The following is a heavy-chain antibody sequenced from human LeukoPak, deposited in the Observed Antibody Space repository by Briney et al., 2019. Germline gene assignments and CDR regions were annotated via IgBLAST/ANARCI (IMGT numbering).Heavy chain of an antibody. J-gene: IGHJ2*01. CDR2: SFYSGST. CDR1: GGTISNYY. D-gene: IGHD6-13*01. Sequence: SETLSLTCTVSGGTISNYYWSWIRQPPGKGLEWIGYSFYSGSTNYNPSLKSRVTISVDSSTNKFSLKLSSVTAADTAVYYCARVYYSSSYDSWYFDLWGRGTLVTVSS. V-gene: IGHV4-59*01. CDR3: ARVYYSSSYDSWYFDL.